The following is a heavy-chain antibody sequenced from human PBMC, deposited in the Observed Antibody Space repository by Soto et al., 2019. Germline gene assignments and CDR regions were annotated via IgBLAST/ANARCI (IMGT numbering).Heavy chain of an antibody. Sequence: QVHLVESGGGVVQPGRSLRLSCATSGFTFSTFSMHWVRQAPGKGLEWVAHISYDGSEKDYADSVKGRFTISRDNSDNTLFLQINSLTSEDTGVYYCARGPDSGDFWGQGTLVTVPS. J-gene: IGHJ4*02. CDR2: ISYDGSEK. D-gene: IGHD6-19*01. CDR1: GFTFSTFS. V-gene: IGHV3-30*04. CDR3: ARGPDSGDF.